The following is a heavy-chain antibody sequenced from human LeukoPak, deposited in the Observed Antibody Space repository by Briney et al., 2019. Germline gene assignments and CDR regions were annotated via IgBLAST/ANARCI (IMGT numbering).Heavy chain of an antibody. CDR3: AELGITMIGGV. CDR2: ISSSGSTI. Sequence: GGTLRLSCAASGFSFSTYEMNWVRQAPGKGLEWVSYISSSGSTIYYADSVKGRFTISRDNAKNSLYLQMNSLRAEDTAVYYCAELGITMIGGVWGKGTTVTISS. CDR1: GFSFSTYE. D-gene: IGHD3-10*02. J-gene: IGHJ6*04. V-gene: IGHV3-48*03.